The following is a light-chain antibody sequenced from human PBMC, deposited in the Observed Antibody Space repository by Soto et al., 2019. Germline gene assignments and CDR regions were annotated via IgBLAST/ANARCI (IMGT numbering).Light chain of an antibody. CDR2: DIN. J-gene: IGLJ2*01. CDR3: CSYAGTYSVI. V-gene: IGLV2-11*01. CDR1: SSDVGAYNY. Sequence: QSALTQPRSVSGSPGQSVAISCTGTSSDVGAYNYVSWYQHLPGKAPKLMIYDINARPSGVPDRFSGSKSGNTASLTITGLQAEDEADYYCCSYAGTYSVIFGGGTKLTVL.